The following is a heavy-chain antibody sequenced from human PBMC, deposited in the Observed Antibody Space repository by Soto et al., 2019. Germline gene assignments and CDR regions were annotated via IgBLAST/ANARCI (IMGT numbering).Heavy chain of an antibody. Sequence: PVVSLILSCSASVFTFSRDSFSWFRQAPVNGLEWVSASSGSVGSTYFRDTVRGRCTISIYNSKNTLYLQMDSLRAEDTAVYYCAKDSISSAGGYYLYYFDYWGQGNMVTVSS. CDR1: VFTFSRDS. J-gene: IGHJ4*02. CDR3: AKDSISSAGGYYLYYFDY. D-gene: IGHD3-22*01. CDR2: SSGSVGST. V-gene: IGHV3-23*01.